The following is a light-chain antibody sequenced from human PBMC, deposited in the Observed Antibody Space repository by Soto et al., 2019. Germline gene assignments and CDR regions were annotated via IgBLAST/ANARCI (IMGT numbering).Light chain of an antibody. V-gene: IGLV1-40*01. CDR1: SSNIGAGYD. CDR3: QSYASSLSGLV. CDR2: GNS. Sequence: QSVLTQPPSVSGAPGQRVTISFTGSSSNIGAGYDVHWYQQLPGTAPKLLIYGNSNRPSGVPDRFSGSKSGTSASLAINGLQAEDEADYYCQSYASSLSGLVFGTGTKVTVL. J-gene: IGLJ1*01.